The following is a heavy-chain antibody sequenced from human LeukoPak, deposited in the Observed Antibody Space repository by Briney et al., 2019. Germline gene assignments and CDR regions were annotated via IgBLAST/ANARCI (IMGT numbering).Heavy chain of an antibody. J-gene: IGHJ4*02. CDR1: GGSFSGYY. D-gene: IGHD3-9*01. CDR3: ASIVYYDILTGYLAPPDY. V-gene: IGHV4-34*01. Sequence: PSETLSLTCAVYGGSFSGYYWSWIRQPPGKGLEWIGEINHSGSTNYNPSLKSRVTISVDTSKNQFSLKLSSVTAADTAVYYCASIVYYDILTGYLAPPDYWGQGTLVTVSS. CDR2: INHSGST.